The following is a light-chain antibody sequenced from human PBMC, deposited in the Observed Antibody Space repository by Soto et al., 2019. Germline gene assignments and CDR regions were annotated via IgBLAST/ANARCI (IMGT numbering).Light chain of an antibody. CDR2: AAS. CDR3: QQPELT. CDR1: QGISSY. Sequence: DLQLTQSPSFLSASVGDRVTITCRASQGISSYLAWYQQKPGKAPKLLIYAASTLQSGVPSRFSSSGSGTEFTLTISSLQPEEFATYYCQQPELTFGGGTKVEIK. J-gene: IGKJ4*01. V-gene: IGKV1-9*01.